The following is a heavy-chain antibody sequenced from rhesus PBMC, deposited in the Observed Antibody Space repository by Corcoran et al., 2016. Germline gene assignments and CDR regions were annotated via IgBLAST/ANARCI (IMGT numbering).Heavy chain of an antibody. CDR3: ARSLKPFDNSFDV. CDR2: INGVRGTT. J-gene: IGHJ5-2*02. Sequence: QVQLQESGPGLVKPSETLPLTCAVSGASISSTYWTWIHQPPGKGLEWIGFINGVRGTTNSSPSLKNRVTISKAASKNQFSLNLSSVTAADTAVYYCARSLKPFDNSFDVWGRGVLVTVSS. CDR1: GASISSTY. V-gene: IGHV4S6*01.